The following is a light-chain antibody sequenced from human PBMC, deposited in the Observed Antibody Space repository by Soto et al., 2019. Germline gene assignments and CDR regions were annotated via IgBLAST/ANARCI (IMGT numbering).Light chain of an antibody. J-gene: IGKJ1*01. Sequence: EIVLTQSPGTLSVSPGERATLSCRASQSISSNYLAWYQQKPGQAPSLLIYGASSRATGIPDRFSGGGSGTDSTLTISRLEPEDSAIYYCQQYVSWTFGQGTKVEIK. V-gene: IGKV3-20*01. CDR2: GAS. CDR3: QQYVSWT. CDR1: QSISSNY.